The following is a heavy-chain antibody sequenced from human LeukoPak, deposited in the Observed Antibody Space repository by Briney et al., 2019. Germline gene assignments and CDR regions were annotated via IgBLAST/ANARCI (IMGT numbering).Heavy chain of an antibody. J-gene: IGHJ6*03. D-gene: IGHD4-11*01. V-gene: IGHV4-59*06. CDR3: ASITTVTTYYYYYYYMDV. CDR2: IYYSGST. Sequence: KASETLSLTCIVSGGSITSYYWSWIRQPPGKGLEWIGYIYYSGSTYYNPSLKSRVTISVDTSKNQFSLKLSSVTAADTAVYYCASITTVTTYYYYYYYMDVWGKGTTVTVSS. CDR1: GGSITSYY.